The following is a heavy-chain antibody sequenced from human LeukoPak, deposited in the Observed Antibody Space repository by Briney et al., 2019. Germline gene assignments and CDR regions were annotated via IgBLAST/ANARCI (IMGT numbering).Heavy chain of an antibody. CDR3: ASGGYSYGFDY. Sequence: PSQTLSLTCAVSGGSISSGGYSWNWIRQPPGKGLEWIGYIYPSGSTYYNPSLKSRVTISVDRSKNQFSLKLSSVTAADTAVYYCASGGYSYGFDYWGQGTLVTVSS. D-gene: IGHD5-18*01. J-gene: IGHJ4*02. CDR2: IYPSGST. V-gene: IGHV4-30-2*01. CDR1: GGSISSGGYS.